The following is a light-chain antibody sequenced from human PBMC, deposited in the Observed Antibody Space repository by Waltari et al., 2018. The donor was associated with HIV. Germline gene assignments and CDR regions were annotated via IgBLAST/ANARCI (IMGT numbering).Light chain of an antibody. CDR2: DAS. J-gene: IGKJ3*01. V-gene: IGKV1-33*01. CDR1: QDITTY. Sequence: DIQMTQSPSSLSASIGDRVPITCQASQDITTYLNWYQQKPGKATKLLIFDASNLQKGVPSRFSGDRSGRDFSLTIYSLQPEDFATYFCQQYDKLPFTFGPGTKVDV. CDR3: QQYDKLPFT.